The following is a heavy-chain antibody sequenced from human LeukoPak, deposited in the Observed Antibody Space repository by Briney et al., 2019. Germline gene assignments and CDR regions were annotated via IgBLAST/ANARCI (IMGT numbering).Heavy chain of an antibody. CDR1: GGTFSSYA. CDR2: IIPIFGTA. D-gene: IGHD3-16*01. CDR3: ARIGLRLGSRNWFDP. V-gene: IGHV1-69*01. Sequence: SVKVSCKASGGTFSSYAISWVRQAPGQGLEWMGGIIPIFGTANYAQKFQGRVTITADESTSTAYMELSSLRSEDTAVYYCARIGLRLGSRNWFDPWGQGTLVTVSS. J-gene: IGHJ5*02.